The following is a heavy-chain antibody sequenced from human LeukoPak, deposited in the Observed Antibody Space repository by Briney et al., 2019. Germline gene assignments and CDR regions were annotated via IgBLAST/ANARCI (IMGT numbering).Heavy chain of an antibody. J-gene: IGHJ3*02. D-gene: IGHD7-27*01. CDR1: GYSISSGYY. CDR2: IYHSGST. V-gene: IGHV4-38-2*02. Sequence: IPSETLSLTCTVSGYSISSGYYWGWIRQPPGKGLEWIGSIYHSGSTYYNPSLKSRVTISVDTSKNQFSLKLSSVTAADTAVYYCANLGDIWGQGTMVTVSS. CDR3: ANLGDI.